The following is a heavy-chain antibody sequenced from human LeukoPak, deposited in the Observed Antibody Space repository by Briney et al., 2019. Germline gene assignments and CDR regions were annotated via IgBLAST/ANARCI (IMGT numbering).Heavy chain of an antibody. CDR3: ARDGNIVVVTATSHAFDI. V-gene: IGHV1-46*01. Sequence: GASVKVSCKASGYTFTSYYMHWVRQAPGQGLEWMGIINPSGGSTSYAQKFQGRVTMTRDMSTSTVYMELSSLRSEDTAVYYCARDGNIVVVTATSHAFDIWGQGTMVTVSS. CDR2: INPSGGST. CDR1: GYTFTSYY. D-gene: IGHD2-21*02. J-gene: IGHJ3*02.